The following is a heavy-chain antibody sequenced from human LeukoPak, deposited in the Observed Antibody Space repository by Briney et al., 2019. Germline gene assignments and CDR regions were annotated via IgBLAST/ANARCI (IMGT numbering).Heavy chain of an antibody. J-gene: IGHJ4*02. Sequence: SETLSLTCRVSGASVSNYYWSWIRQSPGKGLEWIGFFHYSGSTTYNPPLNSRVTTSIDTSMNQLSLTLVSVTAADTAVYFCARHHDGGPKLRLDFWGLGVLVTVSS. D-gene: IGHD2-15*01. CDR2: FHYSGST. CDR1: GASVSNYY. CDR3: ARHHDGGPKLRLDF. V-gene: IGHV4-59*08.